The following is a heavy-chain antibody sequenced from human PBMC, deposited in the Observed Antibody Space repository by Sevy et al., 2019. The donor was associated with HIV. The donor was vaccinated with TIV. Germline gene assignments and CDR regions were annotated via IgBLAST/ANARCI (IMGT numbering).Heavy chain of an antibody. CDR1: GFSLNDYY. CDR2: ISGDSGHT. CDR3: AKGLILEWSWYGMDV. J-gene: IGHJ6*02. Sequence: GGSLRLSCAATGFSLNDYYMTWIRQAPGKGLEWVSYISGDSGHTNYAESVKGRFTISRDNSKNTLYLQMKSLRAEDTAVYYCAKGLILEWSWYGMDVWGQGTTVTVSS. D-gene: IGHD3-3*01. V-gene: IGHV3-11*05.